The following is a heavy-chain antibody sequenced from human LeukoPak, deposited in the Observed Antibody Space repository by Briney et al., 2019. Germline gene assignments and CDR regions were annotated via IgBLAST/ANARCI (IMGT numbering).Heavy chain of an antibody. V-gene: IGHV3-15*01. CDR2: IKSKTAGGTT. D-gene: IGHD1-26*01. CDR3: TTGESMVGTTIHVRWAD. Sequence: GGSLRLSCAASGFTFSKAWMTWVRQAPGKGLEWVGRIKSKTAGGTTDYAAPVKGRFTISRDDSKNTLYLEMNSLKTEGTAVYYCTTGESMVGTTIHVRWADWGQGTLVTVSS. J-gene: IGHJ4*02. CDR1: GFTFSKAW.